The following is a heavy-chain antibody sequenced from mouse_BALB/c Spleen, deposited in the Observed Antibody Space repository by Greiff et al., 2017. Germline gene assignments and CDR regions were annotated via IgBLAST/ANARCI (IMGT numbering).Heavy chain of an antibody. D-gene: IGHD2-4*01. CDR1: GYTFTSYV. CDR3: ASWGYDYDRFAY. V-gene: IGHV1-14*01. CDR2: INPYNDGT. Sequence: EVQLQQSGPELVKPGASVKMSCKASGYTFTSYVMHWVKQKPGQGLEWIGDINPYNDGTKYNEKFKGKATLTSDKSSSTAYMELSSLTSEDSAVYYCASWGYDYDRFAYWGQGTLVAVSA. J-gene: IGHJ3*01.